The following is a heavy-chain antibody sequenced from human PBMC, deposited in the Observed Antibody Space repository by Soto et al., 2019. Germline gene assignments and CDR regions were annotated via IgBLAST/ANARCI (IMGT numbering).Heavy chain of an antibody. CDR1: GFTFSGSA. Sequence: EVPLVESGGGLVQPGGSLKLSFAASGFTFSGSAMHWVRQASGKGLEWVGRIRSKANSYATAYAASVKGRFTISRDDSKNTAYLQMNSLKTEDTAVYYCTSPIQLRAYWFDPWGQGTLVTVSS. CDR2: IRSKANSYAT. V-gene: IGHV3-73*01. J-gene: IGHJ5*02. CDR3: TSPIQLRAYWFDP. D-gene: IGHD5-18*01.